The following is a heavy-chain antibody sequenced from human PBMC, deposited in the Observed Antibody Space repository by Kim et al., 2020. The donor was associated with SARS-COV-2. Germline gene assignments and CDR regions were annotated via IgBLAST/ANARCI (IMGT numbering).Heavy chain of an antibody. CDR3: AKTGWSHYYDSSGTVGDIDFDY. V-gene: IGHV3-23*01. CDR2: ISGSGGST. CDR1: GFTFSSYA. D-gene: IGHD3-22*01. Sequence: EGSLRLSCAASGFTFSSYAMSWVRQAPGKGLEWVSAISGSGGSTYYADSVKGRFTISRDNSKNTLYLQMNSLRAEDTAVYYCAKTGWSHYYDSSGTVGDIDFDYWGQGTLVTVSS. J-gene: IGHJ4*02.